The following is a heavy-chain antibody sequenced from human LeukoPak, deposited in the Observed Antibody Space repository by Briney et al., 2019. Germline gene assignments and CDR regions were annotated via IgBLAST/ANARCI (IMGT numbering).Heavy chain of an antibody. CDR1: YW. D-gene: IGHD5-24*01. J-gene: IGHJ4*02. V-gene: IGHV5-51*01. CDR3: ARQDDRWPNYFDY. CDR2: IYAGDSDT. Sequence: YWIGWVRQMPGKGLEWMGFIYAGDSDTTYSPSFQGQVTISADKSISTAYLQWSSLKASDTAMYYCARQDDRWPNYFDYWGQGTLVTVSS.